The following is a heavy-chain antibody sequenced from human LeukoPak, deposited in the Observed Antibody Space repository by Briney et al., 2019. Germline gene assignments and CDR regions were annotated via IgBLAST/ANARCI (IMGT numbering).Heavy chain of an antibody. CDR2: IKHDGREK. Sequence: PGGSLRLSCAASGLSFSSYWMTWVRQAPGKGLEWVANIKHDGREKYYVDSVKGRATISRDNAKNSLYLQMNSLGVEDTAVYYCATGGGATRSGYAFDMWGQGTLVTVSS. J-gene: IGHJ3*02. CDR3: ATGGGATRSGYAFDM. D-gene: IGHD1-26*01. V-gene: IGHV3-7*01. CDR1: GLSFSSYW.